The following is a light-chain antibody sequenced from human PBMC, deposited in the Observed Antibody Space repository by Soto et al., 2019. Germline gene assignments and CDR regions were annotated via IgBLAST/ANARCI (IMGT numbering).Light chain of an antibody. CDR3: SYYVGSNHGV. J-gene: IGLJ3*02. CDR2: EVN. Sequence: QSALTQPPSASGSPGQSGTISCTGTSSDVGGYSYLSWYQQHRGKAPKLMMYEVNKRPSVVPDRFYGSKSGNTASLTVSGLQAEDEADYYCSYYVGSNHGVFGGGSELTV. CDR1: SSDVGGYSY. V-gene: IGLV2-8*01.